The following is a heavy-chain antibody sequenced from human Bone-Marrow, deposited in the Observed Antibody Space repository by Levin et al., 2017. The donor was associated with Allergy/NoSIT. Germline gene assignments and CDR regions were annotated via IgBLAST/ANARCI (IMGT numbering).Heavy chain of an antibody. CDR2: IFYSGNT. J-gene: IGHJ4*02. D-gene: IGHD2-21*02. V-gene: IGHV4-39*01. CDR3: ARNVVVQTTIPYYFDY. Sequence: GSLRLSCTVSGGSIGISTYWGWIRQPPGKGLEWIGSIFYSGNTYYNPSLKSRVTISVDTSRNQFSLRLTSVTATDTAVYYCARNVVVQTTIPYYFDYWGQGALVTVSS. CDR1: GGSIGISTY.